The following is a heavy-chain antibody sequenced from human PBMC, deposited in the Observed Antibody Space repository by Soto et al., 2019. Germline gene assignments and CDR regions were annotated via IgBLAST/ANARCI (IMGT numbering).Heavy chain of an antibody. CDR3: ARNYYGSGSYLGPFGY. J-gene: IGHJ4*02. Sequence: GGSLRLSCAASGFTFSNFAIHWVRQAPGKGLEWVAVISHDGTNKYYADSVKGRFTISRDNSNNTLYLQMNSLRAEDTAVYYCARNYYGSGSYLGPFGYWGQGTLVTVSS. V-gene: IGHV3-30-3*01. D-gene: IGHD3-10*01. CDR2: ISHDGTNK. CDR1: GFTFSNFA.